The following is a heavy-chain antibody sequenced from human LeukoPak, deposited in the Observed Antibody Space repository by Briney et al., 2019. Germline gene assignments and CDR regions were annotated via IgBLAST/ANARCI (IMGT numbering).Heavy chain of an antibody. CDR2: ISGSGGST. CDR3: AKASGWDHFDY. V-gene: IGHV3-23*01. D-gene: IGHD6-19*01. J-gene: IGHJ4*02. CDR1: GFTFTTYW. Sequence: QPGGSLRLSCAASGFTFTTYWMSWVRQLPGKGLEWVSSEWVSSISGSGGSTYYADSVKGRFTISRDNSKNTLYLQMNSLRAEDTAVYYCAKASGWDHFDYWGQGTLVTVSS.